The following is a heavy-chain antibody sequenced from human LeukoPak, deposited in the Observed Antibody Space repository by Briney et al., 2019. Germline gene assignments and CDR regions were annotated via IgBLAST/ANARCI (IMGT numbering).Heavy chain of an antibody. CDR3: AKIYCSSVTCYFDL. D-gene: IGHD2-2*01. J-gene: IGHJ4*02. CDR1: GVSISSSNW. V-gene: IGHV4-4*02. CDR2: MSSHSGTA. Sequence: SETLSLTCAVSGVSISSSNWWTWVRPPPGKGLEWIGEMSSHSGTANYSPSLIRRVTISIDKSKNQFSLRLSSVTAADTAVYYCAKIYCSSVTCYFDLWGQGTLVTVSS.